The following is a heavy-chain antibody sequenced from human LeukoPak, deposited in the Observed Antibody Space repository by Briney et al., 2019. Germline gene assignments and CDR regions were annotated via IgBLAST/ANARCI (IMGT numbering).Heavy chain of an antibody. CDR1: GFTFRTYS. CDR2: ISDGSTYI. J-gene: IGHJ6*02. Sequence: PGGSLRLSCAASGFTFRTYSMNWVRQAPGKGLEWVSSISDGSTYIYYADSVKGRFTISRDNAENSLFLQINSLRAEDTAVYYCARDRLWFGAYGMDVWGQGTTVTVSS. D-gene: IGHD3-10*01. V-gene: IGHV3-21*01. CDR3: ARDRLWFGAYGMDV.